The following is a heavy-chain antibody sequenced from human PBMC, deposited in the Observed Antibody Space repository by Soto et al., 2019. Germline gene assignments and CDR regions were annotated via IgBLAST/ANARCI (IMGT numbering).Heavy chain of an antibody. CDR2: INHSGST. Sequence: SETLSLTCAVYGGSFSGYYWSWIRQPPGKGLEWIGEINHSGSTNYNPSLKSRVTISVDTSKNQFSLKLSSVTAADTAVYYWARGAPGGFTYYDFWSGYYYFDYWGQGTLVTASS. J-gene: IGHJ4*02. D-gene: IGHD3-3*01. CDR1: GGSFSGYY. CDR3: ARGAPGGFTYYDFWSGYYYFDY. V-gene: IGHV4-34*01.